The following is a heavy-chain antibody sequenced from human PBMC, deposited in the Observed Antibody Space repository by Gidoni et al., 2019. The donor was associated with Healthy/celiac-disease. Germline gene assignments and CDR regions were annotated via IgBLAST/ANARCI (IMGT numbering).Heavy chain of an antibody. Sequence: QVQLQESGPGLVKPSETLSLTCTVSGGSISSYYWSWIRQPPGKGLEWIGYIYYSGSTNYNPSLKSRVTISVDTSKNQFSLKLSSVTAADTAVYYCARTGFPRFGDLAVWGKGTTVTVSS. CDR2: IYYSGST. CDR1: GGSISSYY. CDR3: ARTGFPRFGDLAV. V-gene: IGHV4-59*08. J-gene: IGHJ6*04. D-gene: IGHD3-10*01.